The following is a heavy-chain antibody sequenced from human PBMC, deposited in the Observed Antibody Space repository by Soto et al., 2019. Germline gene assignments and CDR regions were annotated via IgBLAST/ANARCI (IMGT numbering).Heavy chain of an antibody. J-gene: IGHJ5*02. V-gene: IGHV4-39*01. CDR2: IYYSGST. Sequence: QLQLQESGPGLVKPSETLSLTCTVSGGSISSSSYYWGWIRQPPGKGLEWIGSIYYSGSTYYNPSLKSRVTISVDTSKNQFSLKLSSVTAADTAVYYCARHSDIVVVPAAMAWFDPWGQGTLVTVSS. CDR1: GGSISSSSYY. CDR3: ARHSDIVVVPAAMAWFDP. D-gene: IGHD2-2*01.